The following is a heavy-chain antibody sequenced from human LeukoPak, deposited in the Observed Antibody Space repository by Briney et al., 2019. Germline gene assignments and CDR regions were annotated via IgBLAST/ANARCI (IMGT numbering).Heavy chain of an antibody. CDR2: IYYSGGT. Sequence: PSETLSLTCSVSGGSISSYYWIWIRQPPGKGLEWIGYIYYSGGTSYNPSLKSRVTISVDTSKNQFSLKLSSVTAADTALYYCARHSGSGYYDYWGQGTLVTVSS. V-gene: IGHV4-59*08. D-gene: IGHD2-15*01. CDR1: GGSISSYY. J-gene: IGHJ4*02. CDR3: ARHSGSGYYDY.